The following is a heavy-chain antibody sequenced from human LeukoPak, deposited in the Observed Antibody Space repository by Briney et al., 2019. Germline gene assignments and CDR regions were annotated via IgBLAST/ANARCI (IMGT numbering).Heavy chain of an antibody. D-gene: IGHD4-17*01. CDR3: ARKATTGPTKAAFDI. CDR1: GASVNSDDYY. Sequence: SETLSLTCTVSGASVNSDDYYWDWIRQPPGKGLEWIGNIHSSGDTYYSRSLGNGVTMSVDTSKSQFSLTLTSVTAADTALYFCARKATTGPTKAAFDIWGQGTMVTVSS. CDR2: IHSSGDT. J-gene: IGHJ3*02. V-gene: IGHV4-39*01.